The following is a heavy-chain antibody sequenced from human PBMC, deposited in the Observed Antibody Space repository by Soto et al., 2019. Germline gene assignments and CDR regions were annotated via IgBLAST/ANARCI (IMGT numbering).Heavy chain of an antibody. CDR1: GFTFRNYA. V-gene: IGHV3-23*01. Sequence: GGSLRLSCAASGFTFRNYAMNWIRQAPGKGLEWVSGISVSGGSTYYADSVKGRFTVSRDNSKNTVFLQMNSLRAEDTAVYFCAKGMYYYDSSGYRLFDYWXQGTLVTVSS. J-gene: IGHJ4*02. CDR3: AKGMYYYDSSGYRLFDY. D-gene: IGHD3-22*01. CDR2: ISVSGGST.